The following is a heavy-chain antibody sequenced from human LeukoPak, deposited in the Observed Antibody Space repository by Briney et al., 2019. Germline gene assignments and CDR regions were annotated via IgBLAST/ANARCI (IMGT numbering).Heavy chain of an antibody. CDR3: ARDLASQWFGELLYLDY. D-gene: IGHD3-10*01. CDR1: GYTFTSYG. Sequence: ASVKVSCKASGYTFTSYGISWVRQAPGQGLEWMGWISAYNGNTNYARKLQGRVTMTTDTSTSTAYMELRSLRSDDTAVYYCARDLASQWFGELLYLDYWGQGTLVTVSS. J-gene: IGHJ4*02. V-gene: IGHV1-18*01. CDR2: ISAYNGNT.